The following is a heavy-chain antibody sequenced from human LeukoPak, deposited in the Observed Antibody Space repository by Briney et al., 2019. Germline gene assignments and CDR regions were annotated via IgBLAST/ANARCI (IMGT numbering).Heavy chain of an antibody. Sequence: GGSLRLSCAASGFTFSSYAMSWVRQAPGKGLEWVSAVSGSGGSTYYADSVKGRFTISRDNSKNTLYLQMNSLRAEDTAVYYCASDNSSGWYYFDYWGQGTLVTVSS. CDR2: VSGSGGST. V-gene: IGHV3-23*01. D-gene: IGHD6-19*01. CDR1: GFTFSSYA. CDR3: ASDNSSGWYYFDY. J-gene: IGHJ4*02.